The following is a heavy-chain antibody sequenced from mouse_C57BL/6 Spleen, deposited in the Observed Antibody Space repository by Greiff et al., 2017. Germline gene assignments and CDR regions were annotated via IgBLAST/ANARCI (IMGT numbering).Heavy chain of an antibody. CDR2: IHPSDSDT. Sequence: VQLQQPGAVLVKPGASVTVSCTASGYTFTSSWMHWVKQRPGQGLEWIGRIHPSDSDTNYNQKFKGKATLTVDKSSSPAYMQLSSLTSEDSAVYYWAYDGYGYAMDYWGQGTSVTVSS. CDR1: GYTFTSSW. J-gene: IGHJ4*01. CDR3: AYDGYGYAMDY. D-gene: IGHD2-3*01. V-gene: IGHV1-74*01.